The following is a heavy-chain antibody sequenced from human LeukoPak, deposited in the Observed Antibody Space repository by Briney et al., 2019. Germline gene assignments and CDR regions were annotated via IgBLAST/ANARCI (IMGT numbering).Heavy chain of an antibody. CDR1: GYTFTTYG. Sequence: ASVEVSCKASGYTFTTYGINWVRQAPGQGLQWMGWISAYSGHTNYVQNLHGRVTMTTDSSTTTAYMELRGLTSDDTAVYYCARDYDDNSRCFGYWGQGTLVTVSS. CDR3: ARDYDDNSRCFGY. D-gene: IGHD4-23*01. J-gene: IGHJ4*02. CDR2: ISAYSGHT. V-gene: IGHV1-18*01.